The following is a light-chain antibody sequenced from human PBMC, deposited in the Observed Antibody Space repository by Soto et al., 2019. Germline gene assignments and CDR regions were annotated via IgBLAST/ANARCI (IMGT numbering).Light chain of an antibody. V-gene: IGKV1-9*01. CDR3: QQYDSHWT. J-gene: IGKJ1*01. Sequence: IQLTQSPSSLSASVGDRVTITCRASQGLNTNLAWYQQKPGKAPNLLIYGASTLQKGVPSRVSGNGSGTDFTLTISSLQPEDLATYFCQQYDSHWTFGQGTKVEF. CDR1: QGLNTN. CDR2: GAS.